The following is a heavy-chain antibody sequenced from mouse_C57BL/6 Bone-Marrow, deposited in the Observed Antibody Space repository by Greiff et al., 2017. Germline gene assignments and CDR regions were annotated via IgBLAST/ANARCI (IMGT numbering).Heavy chain of an antibody. CDR1: GFNIKDDY. J-gene: IGHJ3*01. D-gene: IGHD1-1*01. CDR3: TPYYPGFAY. Sequence: EVQLQHSGAELVRPGASVKLSCTASGFNIKDDYMHWVKQRPEQGLEWIGWIDPENGDTEYASKFQGKATITADTSSNTAYLQLSSLTSEDTAVYYCTPYYPGFAYWGQGTLVTVSA. V-gene: IGHV14-4*01. CDR2: IDPENGDT.